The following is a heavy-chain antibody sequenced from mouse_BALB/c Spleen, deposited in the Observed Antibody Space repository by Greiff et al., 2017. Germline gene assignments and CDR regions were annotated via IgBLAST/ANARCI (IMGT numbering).Heavy chain of an antibody. CDR3: ARYYGSFAY. V-gene: IGHV1S26*01. Sequence: VQLKQSGAELMKPGASVKMSCKASGYTFTSYWMHWVKQRPGQGLEWIGYINPSTGYTEYNQKFKDKATLTADKSSSTAYMQLSSLTSEDSAVYYCARYYGSFAYWGQGTLVTVSA. J-gene: IGHJ3*01. CDR2: INPSTGYT. D-gene: IGHD1-2*01. CDR1: GYTFTSYW.